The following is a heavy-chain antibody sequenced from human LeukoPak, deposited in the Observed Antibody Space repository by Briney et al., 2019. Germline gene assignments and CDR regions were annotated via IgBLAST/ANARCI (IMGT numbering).Heavy chain of an antibody. V-gene: IGHV4-4*07. CDR3: ARAEFYDILTQNWFDP. Sequence: NTSETLSLTCTVSGGSISRSYWSWMRQPAGKGPEWIGRIYGSGTITYNPSLESRVTMSVDTSKNQFSLKLRSVTAADTAVYYCARAEFYDILTQNWFDPWGQGTLVTVSS. CDR2: IYGSGTI. D-gene: IGHD3-9*01. J-gene: IGHJ5*02. CDR1: GGSISRSY.